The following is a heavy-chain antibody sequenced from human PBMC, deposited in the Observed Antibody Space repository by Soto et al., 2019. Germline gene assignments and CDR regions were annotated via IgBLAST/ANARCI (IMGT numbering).Heavy chain of an antibody. CDR1: GFTFRTYA. CDR2: ISGSGGST. D-gene: IGHD3-10*01. J-gene: IGHJ4*02. Sequence: EVQLLESGGGLVQPGGTLRLSCAAAGFTFRTYAMSWVRQAPGKGLEWVSVISGSGGSTYYADSVKGRFTISRDNSKETLCLQMNSLRAEDTAVYYCAKDLQISMIRGPFDYWGQGTPVTVSA. CDR3: AKDLQISMIRGPFDY. V-gene: IGHV3-23*01.